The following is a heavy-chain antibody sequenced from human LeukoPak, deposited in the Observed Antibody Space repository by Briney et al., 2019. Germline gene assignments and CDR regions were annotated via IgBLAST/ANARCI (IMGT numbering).Heavy chain of an antibody. V-gene: IGHV4-61*08. CDR2: IFYSGST. J-gene: IGHJ4*02. CDR1: CDSISTTDYY. CDR3: ARVDCSSTRCPFDY. D-gene: IGHD2-2*01. Sequence: SETVSLTCTVSCDSISTTDYYWGWIRQPPGKGLELFGYIFYSGSTNYNPSLKSRDTISDDPSKNQFSLKLSSVTAADTAVYYCARVDCSSTRCPFDYWGQGTLVTVSS.